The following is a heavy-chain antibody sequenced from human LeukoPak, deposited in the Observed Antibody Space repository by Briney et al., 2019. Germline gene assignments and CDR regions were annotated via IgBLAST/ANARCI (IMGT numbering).Heavy chain of an antibody. Sequence: ASVKVSCKASGYTFTGYYMHWVRQAPGQGLEWMGWINPNSGGTNYAQKFQGRVTTTRDTSISTAYMELSRLRSDDTAVYYCAKGWDIVVVPAAPSSEYFQHWGQGTLVTVSS. CDR2: INPNSGGT. J-gene: IGHJ1*01. D-gene: IGHD2-2*01. CDR3: AKGWDIVVVPAAPSSEYFQH. CDR1: GYTFTGYY. V-gene: IGHV1-2*02.